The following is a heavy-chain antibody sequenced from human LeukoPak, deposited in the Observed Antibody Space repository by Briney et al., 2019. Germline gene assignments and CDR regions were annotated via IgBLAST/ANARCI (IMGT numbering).Heavy chain of an antibody. V-gene: IGHV4-4*02. Sequence: PSETLSLTCAVSGGSISSSNWWSWVRQPPGKGLEWIGEIYHSGSTNYNPSLKSRVTISVDKSKNQFSLKLSSVTAADTAVYYCARDLEARGSGTSFDPWGQGTLVTVSS. CDR3: ARDLEARGSGTSFDP. J-gene: IGHJ5*02. CDR2: IYHSGST. D-gene: IGHD3-10*01. CDR1: GGSISSSNW.